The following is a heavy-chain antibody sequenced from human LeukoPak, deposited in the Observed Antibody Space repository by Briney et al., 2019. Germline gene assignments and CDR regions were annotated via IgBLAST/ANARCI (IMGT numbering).Heavy chain of an antibody. V-gene: IGHV1-18*01. CDR3: ARVLIAVAGTVHYYYYMDV. J-gene: IGHJ6*03. CDR1: GYTFTSYG. Sequence: ASVKVSCKASGYTFTSYGISWVRQAPGQGLEWMGWISAYNGNTNYAQKLQGIVTMTTDTSTSTAYMELRSLRSDDTAVYYCARVLIAVAGTVHYYYYMDVWGKGTTVTVSS. CDR2: ISAYNGNT. D-gene: IGHD6-19*01.